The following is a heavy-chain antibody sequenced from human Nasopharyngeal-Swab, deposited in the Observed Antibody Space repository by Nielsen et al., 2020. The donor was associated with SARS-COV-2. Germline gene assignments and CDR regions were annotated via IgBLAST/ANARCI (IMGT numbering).Heavy chain of an antibody. CDR2: ISYDGSNK. V-gene: IGHV3-30*18. CDR1: GFTFSSYG. Sequence: GESLKISCAASGFTFSSYGMHWVRQAPGKGLEWVAVISYDGSNKYYADSVKGRFTISRDNSKNTLYLQMNSLRAEDTAVYYCAKPYCGSYYGYFDYWGQGTLVTVSS. J-gene: IGHJ4*02. CDR3: AKPYCGSYYGYFDY. D-gene: IGHD1-26*01.